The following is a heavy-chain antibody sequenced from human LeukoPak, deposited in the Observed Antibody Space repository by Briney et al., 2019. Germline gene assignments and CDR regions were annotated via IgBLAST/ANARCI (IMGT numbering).Heavy chain of an antibody. CDR1: GFTSSTYA. D-gene: IGHD3-22*01. CDR3: AKGSQYYSDSSGYWVY. CDR2: ISGSGTGT. V-gene: IGHV3-23*01. J-gene: IGHJ4*02. Sequence: GGSLRLSCAASGFTSSTYAMTWVRQAPGKGLEWVSDISGSGTGTYNTDSVKGRFTISRDNSKNTLYLQMNTLRAEDTAVYYCAKGSQYYSDSSGYWVYWGQGTLVTVSS.